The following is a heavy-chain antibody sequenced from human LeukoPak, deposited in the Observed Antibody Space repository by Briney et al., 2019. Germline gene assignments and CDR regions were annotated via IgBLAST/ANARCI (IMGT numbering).Heavy chain of an antibody. CDR1: GGSVSSSSYY. CDR3: AREGELRRPNFDY. Sequence: SETLSLTCTVSGGSVSSSSYYWGWIRQPPGKGLEWIGTIYYSGSTYYNPSLESRVTISVDTSKNQFSLNLSSVTAADTAVYYCAREGELRRPNFDYWGQRTLVTVSS. CDR2: IYYSGST. D-gene: IGHD1-7*01. V-gene: IGHV4-39*07. J-gene: IGHJ4*02.